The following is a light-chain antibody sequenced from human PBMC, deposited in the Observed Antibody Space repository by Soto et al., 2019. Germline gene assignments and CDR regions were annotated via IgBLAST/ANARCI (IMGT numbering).Light chain of an antibody. V-gene: IGKV1-5*03. CDR3: QQYSPYSSMYT. CDR2: NAS. CDR1: QSVSNW. J-gene: IGKJ2*01. Sequence: DIQMTQSPSTLSASVGDRVTITCRASQSVSNWLAWYQQKPGKAPQLLIYNASSLESGVPSRFSGSGSGTEFTLTIRSLQPADFATYYCQQYSPYSSMYTFGQGTKLEIK.